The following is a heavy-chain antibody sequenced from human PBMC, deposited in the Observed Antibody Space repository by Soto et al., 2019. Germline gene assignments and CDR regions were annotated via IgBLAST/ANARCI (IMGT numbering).Heavy chain of an antibody. CDR2: IKSKGGGETT. CDR3: AHQGDFFDTILS. D-gene: IGHD3-3*01. Sequence: PGGSLRLSCAVSGFTFSSYAMSWVRQAPGKGLEWVGRIKSKGGGETTDYAAPVKGRFTISRDDSKNTLYLQMNSLKTEDTAVYYCAHQGDFFDTILSWGQGALVTVSS. J-gene: IGHJ5*02. V-gene: IGHV3-15*01. CDR1: GFTFSSYA.